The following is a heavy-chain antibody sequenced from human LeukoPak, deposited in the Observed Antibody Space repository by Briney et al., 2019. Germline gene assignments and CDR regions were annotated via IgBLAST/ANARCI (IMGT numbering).Heavy chain of an antibody. Sequence: GESLKISCKGSGYSFTSCWIGWVRQMPGKGLEWMGIIYPGDSDTRYSPSFQGQVTISADKSISTAYLQWSSLKASDTAMYYCARHVKEEGSSWYRSLDYWGQGTLVTVSS. V-gene: IGHV5-51*01. D-gene: IGHD6-13*01. J-gene: IGHJ4*02. CDR2: IYPGDSDT. CDR1: GYSFTSCW. CDR3: ARHVKEEGSSWYRSLDY.